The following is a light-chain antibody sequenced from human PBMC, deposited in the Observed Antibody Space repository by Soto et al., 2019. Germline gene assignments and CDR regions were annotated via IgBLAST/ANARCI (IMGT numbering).Light chain of an antibody. CDR1: SSDVGAYIY. Sequence: QSALTQPRSVSGSPGQSVTISCTGTSSDVGAYIYVSWYQQDPGKAPKLMIYDVYNRPSGVPDRFSGSKSGNTASLTISGLQAEDEADYYCCSYAGSYTFFVFGTGTKLTVL. J-gene: IGLJ1*01. CDR2: DVY. CDR3: CSYAGSYTFFV. V-gene: IGLV2-11*01.